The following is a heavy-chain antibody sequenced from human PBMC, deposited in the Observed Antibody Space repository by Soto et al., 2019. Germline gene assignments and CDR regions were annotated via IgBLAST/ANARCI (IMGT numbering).Heavy chain of an antibody. CDR2: ISGHNGHT. D-gene: IGHD6-19*01. V-gene: IGHV1-18*01. CDR3: AWYQPYSTGYYYVDH. CDR1: GYNFTTYG. Sequence: QVQLVQSGAEVKKPGASVKVSCKTSGYNFTTYGGSWVRQAPGQGREWMGWISGHNGHTNYAQTFQGRVTMTTDTSTTTAYMELRSLRSDDTAVYYCAWYQPYSTGYYYVDHWGQGTLAIVTS. J-gene: IGHJ4*02.